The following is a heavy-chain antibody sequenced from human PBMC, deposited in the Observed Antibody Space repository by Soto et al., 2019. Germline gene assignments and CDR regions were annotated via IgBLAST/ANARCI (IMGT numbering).Heavy chain of an antibody. D-gene: IGHD3-9*01. J-gene: IGHJ6*02. CDR2: IIPIFGTA. V-gene: IGHV1-69*06. CDR3: ARQGYDILTGYSDYYYYYYGMDV. CDR1: GGTFSSYA. Sequence: ASVKVSCKASGGTFSSYAISWVRQAPGQGLEWMGGIIPIFGTANYAQKFQGRVTITADKSTSTAYMELSSLRSEDTAVYYCARQGYDILTGYSDYYYYYYGMDVWGQGTTVTVSS.